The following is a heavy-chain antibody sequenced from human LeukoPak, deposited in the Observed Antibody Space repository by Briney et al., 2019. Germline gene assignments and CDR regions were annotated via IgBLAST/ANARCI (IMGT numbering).Heavy chain of an antibody. J-gene: IGHJ4*02. Sequence: PGGSLRLSCTASGFTFSDYYMSWIRQAPGKGLEWVSAISGSDNSTYYADSVEGRFTISRDNSKNTLYLQMNSLGVEDTALYYCAKDMEFWAAAGTALNWGQGTLVTVSS. D-gene: IGHD6-13*01. CDR2: ISGSDNST. CDR3: AKDMEFWAAAGTALN. V-gene: IGHV3-23*01. CDR1: GFTFSDYY.